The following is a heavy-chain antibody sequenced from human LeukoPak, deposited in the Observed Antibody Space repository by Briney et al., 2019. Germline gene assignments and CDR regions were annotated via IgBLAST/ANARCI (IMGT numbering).Heavy chain of an antibody. J-gene: IGHJ4*02. CDR2: IRYDGADE. D-gene: IGHD3-16*02. V-gene: IGHV3-30*02. CDR3: ARGYTYFAH. Sequence: GGSLRLSCAASGFTFRNYGMHWVRQAPGKGLEWVTFIRYDGADEYYADSVKGRFTISRDDSKNTVFLQMSTLRVEDTAVYYCARGYTYFAHWGQGTLVTVSS. CDR1: GFTFRNYG.